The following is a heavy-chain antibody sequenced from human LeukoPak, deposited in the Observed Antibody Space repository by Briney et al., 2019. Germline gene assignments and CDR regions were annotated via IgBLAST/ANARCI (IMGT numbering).Heavy chain of an antibody. J-gene: IGHJ4*02. CDR3: ARRIVVVPAAIGGPSYYFDY. Sequence: TLSLTCTVSGGSISSGGYYWSWIRQHPGKGLEWIGYIYYSGSTYYNPSLKSRVTISVDTSKNQFSLKLSSVTAADTAVYYCARRIVVVPAAIGGPSYYFDYWGQGTLVTVSS. CDR1: GGSISSGGYY. V-gene: IGHV4-31*03. CDR2: IYYSGST. D-gene: IGHD2-2*01.